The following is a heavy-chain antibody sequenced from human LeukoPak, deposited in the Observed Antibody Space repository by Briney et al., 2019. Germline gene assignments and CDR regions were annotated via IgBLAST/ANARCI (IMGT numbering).Heavy chain of an antibody. J-gene: IGHJ4*02. Sequence: SETLSLTCAVYGGSFNNYYWSWIRQPPGKGLEWIGEMHHDGFTNVNPSLTSRLSISIDTSKNQFSLTLTSVTAADTAIYYCSRGSDESKTGDSWGQGSLVTVSS. CDR2: MHHDGFT. CDR1: GGSFNNYY. CDR3: SRGSDESKTGDS. D-gene: IGHD3-9*01. V-gene: IGHV4-34*01.